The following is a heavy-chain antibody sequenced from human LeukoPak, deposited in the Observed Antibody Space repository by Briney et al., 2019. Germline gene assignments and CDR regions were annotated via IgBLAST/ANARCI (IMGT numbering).Heavy chain of an antibody. V-gene: IGHV1-46*01. CDR3: ARDGSDTAMTFDY. CDR1: GYTFTSNY. J-gene: IGHJ4*02. CDR2: ISPSGGST. Sequence: ASVTVSCKAFGYTFTSNYMHWVRQAPGQGPEWMGVISPSGGSTTYAQKFQGRVTLTRDMSTSTDYLELSSLRSEDTAVYYCARDGSDTAMTFDYWGQGTLVTVSS. D-gene: IGHD5-18*01.